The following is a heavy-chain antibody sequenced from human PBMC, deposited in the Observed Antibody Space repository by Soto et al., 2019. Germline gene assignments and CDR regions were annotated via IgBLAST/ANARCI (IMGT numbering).Heavy chain of an antibody. J-gene: IGHJ4*01. D-gene: IGHD4-17*01. CDR2: IYPGDSDT. V-gene: IGHV5-51*01. CDR3: ARTMTAEAFDF. Sequence: PGEFLKISCRTSGYKFSNYWIAWVRQMPGKGLEWVGIIYPGDSDTKYSPSLQGLVTISADKSSSTAYLQWSRLMASDTAIYYCARTMTAEAFDFWGQGTLVTVSS. CDR1: GYKFSNYW.